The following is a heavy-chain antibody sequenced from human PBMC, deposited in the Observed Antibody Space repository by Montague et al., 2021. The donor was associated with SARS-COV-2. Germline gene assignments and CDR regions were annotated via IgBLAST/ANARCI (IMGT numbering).Heavy chain of an antibody. Sequence: SLRLSCAASGFTFSNYWLSWVRQAPGMGLEWVANIKQDGSEIYYLDSVKGRFTISRDNSKNSLFLQMNSLRAEDTALYYCAGADNYGSWGRGTLVTVSS. J-gene: IGHJ5*02. D-gene: IGHD4-17*01. CDR1: GFTFSNYW. CDR2: IKQDGSEI. CDR3: AGADNYGS. V-gene: IGHV3-7*03.